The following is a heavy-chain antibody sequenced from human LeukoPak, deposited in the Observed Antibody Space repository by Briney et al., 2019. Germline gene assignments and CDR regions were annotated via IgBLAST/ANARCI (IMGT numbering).Heavy chain of an antibody. CDR3: ARERREYSGSYRIFDY. CDR1: GFTFNTYW. V-gene: IGHV3-7*01. CDR2: IKQDGSEK. J-gene: IGHJ4*02. Sequence: GGSLRLSCAASGFTFNTYWMSWVRQAPGKGLEWVANIKQDGSEKHYLDSVKGRFTISRDNAKNSLHLEMNSLRAEDTAVYYCARERREYSGSYRIFDYWGQGTLVTVSS. D-gene: IGHD1-26*01.